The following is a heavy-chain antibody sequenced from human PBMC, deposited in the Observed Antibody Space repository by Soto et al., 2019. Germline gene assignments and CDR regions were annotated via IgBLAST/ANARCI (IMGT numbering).Heavy chain of an antibody. V-gene: IGHV1-69*13. CDR2: IIPIFGTI. CDR3: AKSLLSWRGWFLEHQDD. J-gene: IGHJ4*02. D-gene: IGHD6-19*01. CDR1: GGTFSRYP. Sequence: SSVKVSCKASGGTFSRYPIAWVRQAPGHGLEWMGQIIPIFGTISHAQNFQGRITITADESTSTAYMELSSLRSDDTAVYYCAKSLLSWRGWFLEHQDDWGQGTLVTLSS.